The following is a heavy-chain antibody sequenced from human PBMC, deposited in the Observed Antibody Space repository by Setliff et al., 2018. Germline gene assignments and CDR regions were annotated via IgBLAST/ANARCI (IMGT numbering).Heavy chain of an antibody. J-gene: IGHJ6*03. Sequence: SETLSLTCTVSGGSISSGSYYWSWIRQPAGKGPEWIGQIYTTWSTNYNPSLRSRATISLDASKNQFSLSLTSVTAADTAVYYCARVTGFFYVDAWGKGTTVTVSS. V-gene: IGHV4-61*09. CDR3: ARVTGFFYVDA. CDR1: GGSISSGSYY. CDR2: IYTTWST.